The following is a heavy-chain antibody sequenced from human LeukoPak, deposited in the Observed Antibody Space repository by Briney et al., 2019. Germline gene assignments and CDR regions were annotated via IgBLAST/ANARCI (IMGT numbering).Heavy chain of an antibody. D-gene: IGHD1-26*01. Sequence: GKSLRPSCAASGFTFDDYAMHWVRQAPGKGLEWVSGISWNSGSIGYADSVKGRFTISRDNAKNSLYLQMNSLRAEDTALYYCAKGGYYPYYYYYMDVWGKGTTVTVSS. V-gene: IGHV3-9*01. J-gene: IGHJ6*03. CDR2: ISWNSGSI. CDR1: GFTFDDYA. CDR3: AKGGYYPYYYYYMDV.